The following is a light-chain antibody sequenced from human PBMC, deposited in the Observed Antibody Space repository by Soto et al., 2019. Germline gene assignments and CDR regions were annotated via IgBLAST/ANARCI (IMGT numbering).Light chain of an antibody. V-gene: IGKV3-20*01. CDR3: QQDGPLRSWT. Sequence: EIVLTQSPATLSLSPGDRATLSCRASQRINISYLAWYQQKPGQAPRLLVYGASSRATGIPDRFSGSGSETDFPLTISRLEPEDFAVYYCQQDGPLRSWTFGQWTKGEIK. CDR2: GAS. CDR1: QRINISY. J-gene: IGKJ1*01.